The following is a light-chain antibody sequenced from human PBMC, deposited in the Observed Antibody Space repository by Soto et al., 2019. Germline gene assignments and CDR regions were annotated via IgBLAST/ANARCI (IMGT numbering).Light chain of an antibody. Sequence: QSALAQPPSVSAAPGQKVTISCSGSSSNIEINYVSWYQQLPGTAPKLLIFEDTKRPSGLPDRFSASKSGASATLGITGLQTGDEADYCCGTGDNSLGVYVLGIGTRVTVL. CDR1: SSNIEINY. CDR2: EDT. CDR3: GTGDNSLGVYV. J-gene: IGLJ1*01. V-gene: IGLV1-51*02.